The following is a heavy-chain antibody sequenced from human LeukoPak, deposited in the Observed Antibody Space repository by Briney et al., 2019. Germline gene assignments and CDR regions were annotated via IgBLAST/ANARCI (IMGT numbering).Heavy chain of an antibody. CDR2: IYIGGST. CDR1: GLTVTNTY. CDR3: ARCKIGSHFDY. J-gene: IGHJ4*02. D-gene: IGHD3-10*01. Sequence: PGGSLRLSCAASGLTVTNTYMAWVRQAPGKGLEWVSVIYIGGSTYYGDSVKGRFTISRDSSENTVYLQMTSLRVEDTAVCYCARCKIGSHFDYWGQGTLVTVSS. V-gene: IGHV3-53*01.